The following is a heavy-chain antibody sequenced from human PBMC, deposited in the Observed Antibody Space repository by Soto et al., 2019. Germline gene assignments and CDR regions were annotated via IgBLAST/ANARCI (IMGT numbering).Heavy chain of an antibody. D-gene: IGHD6-19*01. Sequence: VQLVESGGGVVQPGRSLRLSCAASGFTFSDYAMHWVRQAPGKGLEGGAVVSQDGRNTHYADSVKGRFTISRDSSKNTVSLEMTNLRAEDTAVYYCAKGGRQWLVTSDFNYWGQGALVTVSS. CDR2: VSQDGRNT. J-gene: IGHJ4*02. V-gene: IGHV3-30*18. CDR1: GFTFSDYA. CDR3: AKGGRQWLVTSDFNY.